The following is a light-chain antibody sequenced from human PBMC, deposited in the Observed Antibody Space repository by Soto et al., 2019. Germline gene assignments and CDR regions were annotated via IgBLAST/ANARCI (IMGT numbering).Light chain of an antibody. Sequence: QSVLTQPSSVSGSLGQSITIPCTGTSTDIGYYNYVFWLQQHPGKAPKLVIFEVTHRPSGISDRFSGSKSGNTASLTISGLQAEDEGHYTCSSLTTSNTYVFGSGTKLTVL. CDR2: EVT. J-gene: IGLJ1*01. V-gene: IGLV2-14*01. CDR1: STDIGYYNY. CDR3: SSLTTSNTYV.